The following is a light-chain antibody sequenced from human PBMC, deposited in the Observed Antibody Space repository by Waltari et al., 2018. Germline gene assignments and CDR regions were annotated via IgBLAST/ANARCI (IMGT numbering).Light chain of an antibody. CDR2: EVS. J-gene: IGLJ2*01. Sequence: QSALTQPASVSGSPGQSITISCTGTSSDVGDYNYVSWYQQHPVKAPKLLIYEVSNRPSGISNRFSGSKSGRTASLTISGLQAEDEADYYCSSYTSSSTLVFGGGTKLTVL. CDR1: SSDVGDYNY. CDR3: SSYTSSSTLV. V-gene: IGLV2-14*03.